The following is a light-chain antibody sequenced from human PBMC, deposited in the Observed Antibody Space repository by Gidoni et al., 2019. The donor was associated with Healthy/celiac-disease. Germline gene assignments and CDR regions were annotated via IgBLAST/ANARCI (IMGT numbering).Light chain of an antibody. J-gene: IGKJ2*01. Sequence: DIQMTQSPSTLSASVGDRVTITCRASQKSEKAPKLLIYKASSLESGVPSRFSGSGSGTEFTLTISSLQPDDFATYYCQQYDTGGQGTKLEIK. CDR2: KAS. CDR3: QQYDT. V-gene: IGKV1-5*03. CDR1: Q.